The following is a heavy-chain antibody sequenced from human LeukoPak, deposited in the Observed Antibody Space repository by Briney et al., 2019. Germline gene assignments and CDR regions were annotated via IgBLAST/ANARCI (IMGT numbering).Heavy chain of an antibody. Sequence: SETLSLTCAVYGGSFSGYYWSWIRQPPGKGLEWIGEINHSGSTNYNPSLKSRVTISVDTSKNQFSLKLNSVTAADTAVYYCARGVDGTTPPYYFDYWGQGTLVTVSS. J-gene: IGHJ4*02. CDR2: INHSGST. V-gene: IGHV4-34*01. CDR3: ARGVDGTTPPYYFDY. D-gene: IGHD5-24*01. CDR1: GGSFSGYY.